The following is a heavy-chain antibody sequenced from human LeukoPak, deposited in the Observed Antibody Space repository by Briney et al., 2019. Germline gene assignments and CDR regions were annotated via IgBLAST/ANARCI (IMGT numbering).Heavy chain of an antibody. CDR3: ARDGIVGSSSVDAFDI. Sequence: GGSLRLSCAASGFTFSSYSMNWVRQAPGKGLEWVSSISSSGSYIYYADSVKGRFTISRDNAKNSLYLQMNSLRAEDTAVYYCARDGIVGSSSVDAFDIWGQGTMVTVSS. CDR1: GFTFSSYS. D-gene: IGHD6-6*01. V-gene: IGHV3-21*01. CDR2: ISSSGSYI. J-gene: IGHJ3*02.